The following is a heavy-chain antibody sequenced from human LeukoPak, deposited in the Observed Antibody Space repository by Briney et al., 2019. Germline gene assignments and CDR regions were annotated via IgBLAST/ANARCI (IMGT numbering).Heavy chain of an antibody. CDR2: IIPILGIA. CDR3: ARDGSYDSSAFDY. J-gene: IGHJ4*02. CDR1: GGTFSSYA. V-gene: IGHV1-69*04. Sequence: SVKVSCKASGGTFSSYAISWVRQARGQGLEWMGRIIPILGIANYAQKFQGRVTITADKSTSTAYMELSSLRSEDTAVYYCARDGSYDSSAFDYWGQGTLVTVSS. D-gene: IGHD3-22*01.